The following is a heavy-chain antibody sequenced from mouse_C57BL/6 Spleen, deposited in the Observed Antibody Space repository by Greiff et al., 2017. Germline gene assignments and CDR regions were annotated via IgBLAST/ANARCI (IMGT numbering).Heavy chain of an antibody. CDR1: GYAFSSSW. V-gene: IGHV1-82*01. CDR3: ARGGMAVGTRDYAIDY. CDR2: IYPGDGGT. J-gene: IGHJ4*01. D-gene: IGHD2-14*01. Sequence: QVQLQQSGPELVKPGASVKISCKASGYAFSSSWMNWVKQRPGQGLEWIGRIYPGDGGTNYNGKFKGKATLTADKSASTAYMQLSSLTYVDSAVYDCARGGMAVGTRDYAIDYWGQGTSVTVSS.